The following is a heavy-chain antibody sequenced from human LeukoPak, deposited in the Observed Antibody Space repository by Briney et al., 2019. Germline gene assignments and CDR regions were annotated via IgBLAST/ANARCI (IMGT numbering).Heavy chain of an antibody. V-gene: IGHV1-2*02. CDR3: ARDSHLEFAYFQGADY. Sequence: GASVKVSCKASGYTFTGYYMHWVRQAPGQGLEWMGWINPNSGGTKYAQKFQGRVTMTRDTSISTAYMELSRLRSDDTAVYYCARDSHLEFAYFQGADYWGQGTLVTVSS. CDR2: INPNSGGT. CDR1: GYTFTGYY. J-gene: IGHJ4*02. D-gene: IGHD3-10*01.